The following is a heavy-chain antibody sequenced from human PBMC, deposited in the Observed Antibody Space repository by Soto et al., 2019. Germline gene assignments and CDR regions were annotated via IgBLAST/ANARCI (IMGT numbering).Heavy chain of an antibody. Sequence: GGSLRLSCAASGFTFSSYAIHWVRQAPGKGLEWVAVISHDGSNKYYADSVKGRFTISRDNSENTLYLQMNSLRAEDTAVYYCARDENDSSGYYYYWYFDLWGRGTLVTVSS. J-gene: IGHJ2*01. CDR3: ARDENDSSGYYYYWYFDL. V-gene: IGHV3-30-3*01. CDR1: GFTFSSYA. CDR2: ISHDGSNK. D-gene: IGHD3-22*01.